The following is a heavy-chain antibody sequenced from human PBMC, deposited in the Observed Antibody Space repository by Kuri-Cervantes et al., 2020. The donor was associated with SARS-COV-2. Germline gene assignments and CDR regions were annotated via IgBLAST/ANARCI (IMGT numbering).Heavy chain of an antibody. D-gene: IGHD6-19*01. J-gene: IGHJ3*02. V-gene: IGHV3-11*05. CDR3: ARDPQWVAGDDAFDI. Sequence: GESLKISCAASGFTFSDYYMSWIRQAPGKGLEWVSYISSSSSYTNYADSVKGRFTISRDNAKNSLYLQMNSLRAEDTAVYYCARDPQWVAGDDAFDIWGQGTMVTDSS. CDR1: GFTFSDYY. CDR2: ISSSSSYT.